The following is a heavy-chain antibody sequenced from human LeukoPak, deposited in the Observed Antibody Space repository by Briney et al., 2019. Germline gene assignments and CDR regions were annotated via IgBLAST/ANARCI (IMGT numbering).Heavy chain of an antibody. CDR2: ISYDGSNK. Sequence: GGSLRLSCAASGFTFSSYGMHWVRQAPGRGLEWVAVISYDGSNKYYADSVKGRFTISRDNSKNTLYLQMNSLRAEDTAVYYCAKMGARLYYYYYGMDVWGQGTTVTVSS. D-gene: IGHD1-26*01. CDR1: GFTFSSYG. CDR3: AKMGARLYYYYYGMDV. V-gene: IGHV3-30*18. J-gene: IGHJ6*02.